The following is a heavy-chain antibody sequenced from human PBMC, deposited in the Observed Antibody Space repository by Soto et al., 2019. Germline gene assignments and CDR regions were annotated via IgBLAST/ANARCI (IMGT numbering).Heavy chain of an antibody. D-gene: IGHD4-17*01. J-gene: IGHJ2*01. Sequence: GSLRLSCAASGFTFSSYSMNWVRQAPGKGLEWVSYISRSSSTIYYADSVQGRFTISRDNAKNSLYLQMNSLRAEDTAVYYCARDLCGDYDFDLWGRGTLVTVSS. CDR2: ISRSSSTI. CDR3: ARDLCGDYDFDL. CDR1: GFTFSSYS. V-gene: IGHV3-48*01.